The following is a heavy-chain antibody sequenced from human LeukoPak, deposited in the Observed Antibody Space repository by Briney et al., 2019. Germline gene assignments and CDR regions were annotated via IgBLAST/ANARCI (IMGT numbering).Heavy chain of an antibody. CDR1: GFTFSSFG. J-gene: IGHJ3*02. D-gene: IGHD1-14*01. CDR2: IWYDGSEK. CDR3: ARGGNAFDI. V-gene: IGHV3-33*01. Sequence: PGGSLRLPCAASGFTFSSFGMHWVRQAPGKGLEWVAVIWYDGSEKFYADSVKGRFTISRDNSKNTLYLQMNSLRVEDTAAYYCARGGNAFDIWGQGTMVTVSS.